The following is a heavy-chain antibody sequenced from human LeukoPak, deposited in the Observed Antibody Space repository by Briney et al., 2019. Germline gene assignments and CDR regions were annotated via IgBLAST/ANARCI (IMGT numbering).Heavy chain of an antibody. J-gene: IGHJ3*02. V-gene: IGHV4-59*01. CDR3: ARLGPHWRAVVISPGAFDI. CDR2: IYYSGST. D-gene: IGHD3-22*01. CDR1: GGPISSYY. Sequence: PSETLSLTCTVSGGPISSYYWSWIRQPPGKGLEWIGYIYYSGSTNYNPSLKSRVTISVDTSKNQFSLKLSSVTAADTAVYYCARLGPHWRAVVISPGAFDIWGQGTMVTVSS.